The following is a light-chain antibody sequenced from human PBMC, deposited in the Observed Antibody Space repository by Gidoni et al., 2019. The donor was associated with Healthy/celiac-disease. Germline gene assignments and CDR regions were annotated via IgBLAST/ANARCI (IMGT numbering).Light chain of an antibody. CDR3: MQGTRWPWT. Sequence: DVVLTPPPLSLPVTLGQPAAVPCRSRQSLIYSDGNTYSTWSQQWPGQSPRRLLYEVSNRDSGVPDRCGGSGSGTDFTLKISRVEAEDVGVYYCMQGTRWPWTFGQGTKVEIK. V-gene: IGKV2-30*01. CDR1: QSLIYSDGNTY. J-gene: IGKJ1*01. CDR2: EVS.